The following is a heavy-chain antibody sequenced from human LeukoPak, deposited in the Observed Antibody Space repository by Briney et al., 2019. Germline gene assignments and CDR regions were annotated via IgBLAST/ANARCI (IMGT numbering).Heavy chain of an antibody. CDR2: IYYSGST. V-gene: IGHV4-39*01. CDR1: GGSISSNSYY. CDR3: ARQNIAVAAPYYFDY. J-gene: IGHJ4*02. Sequence: PSETLSLTCAVSGGSISSNSYYWGWIRQPPGKGLEWIGSIYYSGSTYYNPSLKSRVTISVDTSKNQFSLKLSSVTAADTAVYYCARQNIAVAAPYYFDYWGQGTLVTVSS. D-gene: IGHD6-19*01.